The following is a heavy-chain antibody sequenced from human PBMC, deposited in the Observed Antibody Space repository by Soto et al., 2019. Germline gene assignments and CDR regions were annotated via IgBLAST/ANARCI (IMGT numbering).Heavy chain of an antibody. J-gene: IGHJ4*02. CDR3: ARDLDRCSGGSCYRMGHDY. V-gene: IGHV1-69*13. D-gene: IGHD2-15*01. CDR2: IIPIFGTA. CDR1: GGTFSSYA. Sequence: SVKVSCKASGGTFSSYAISWVRQAPGQGLEWMGGIIPIFGTANYAQKFQGRVTITADESTSTAYMELSSLRSEDTAVYYCARDLDRCSGGSCYRMGHDYWGQGTLVTVSS.